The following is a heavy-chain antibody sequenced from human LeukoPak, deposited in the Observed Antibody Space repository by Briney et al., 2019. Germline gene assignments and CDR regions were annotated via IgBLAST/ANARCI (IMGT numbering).Heavy chain of an antibody. CDR3: ARENLSSDYGGNSGCDY. D-gene: IGHD4-23*01. CDR1: GFTFSSYA. J-gene: IGHJ4*02. CDR2: ISGNGGAT. Sequence: GGSLRLSSAASGFTFSSYAMSWVRQAPGKGLEWVSAISGNGGATYYADSVKGRFTISRDNSKNTLYLQMNSLRADDTAVYYCARENLSSDYGGNSGCDYWGQGTLVTVSS. V-gene: IGHV3-23*01.